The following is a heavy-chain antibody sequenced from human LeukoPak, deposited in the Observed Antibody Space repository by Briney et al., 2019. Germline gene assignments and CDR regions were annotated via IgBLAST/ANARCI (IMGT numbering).Heavy chain of an antibody. J-gene: IGHJ4*02. CDR1: GGSISSSSYY. D-gene: IGHD1-26*01. Sequence: SGTLSLTCTVSGGSISSSSYYWGWIRQPPGKGLEWIGSIYYSGSTYYNPSLKSRVTISVDTSKNQFSLKLSSVTAADTAVYYCAKHSGSPGFFDYWGRGTLVTVSS. CDR3: AKHSGSPGFFDY. CDR2: IYYSGST. V-gene: IGHV4-39*07.